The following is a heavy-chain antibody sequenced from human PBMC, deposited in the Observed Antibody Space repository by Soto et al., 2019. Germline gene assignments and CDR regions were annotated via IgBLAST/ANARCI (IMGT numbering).Heavy chain of an antibody. CDR3: ARGLFRGDY. Sequence: GGSLRLSCAASGFTFGSYEMNWVRQAPGKGLEWLSFISSSGGTISYADSVKGRFTISRDNAKNSLYLQMNSLRGEDSAIYYCARGLFRGDYWGQGTLVTGLL. J-gene: IGHJ4*02. CDR1: GFTFGSYE. D-gene: IGHD2-21*01. CDR2: ISSSGGTI. V-gene: IGHV3-48*03.